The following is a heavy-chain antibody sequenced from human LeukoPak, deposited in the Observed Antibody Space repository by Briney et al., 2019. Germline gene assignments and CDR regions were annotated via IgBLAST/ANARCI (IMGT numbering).Heavy chain of an antibody. Sequence: ASVKVSCKASGYTFTSYGISWVRQAPGQGLEWMGWISAYNDNTNYTQKLQGRVTMTTDTSTSTAYMELRSLRSDDTAVYYCARGFETYYYGSGSFGGLDPWGQGTLVTVSS. V-gene: IGHV1-18*01. J-gene: IGHJ5*02. CDR3: ARGFETYYYGSGSFGGLDP. CDR2: ISAYNDNT. D-gene: IGHD3-10*01. CDR1: GYTFTSYG.